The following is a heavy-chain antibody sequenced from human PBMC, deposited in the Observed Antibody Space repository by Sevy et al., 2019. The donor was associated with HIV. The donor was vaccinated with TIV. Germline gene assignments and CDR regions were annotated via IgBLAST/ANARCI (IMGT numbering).Heavy chain of an antibody. CDR3: AREARIAVASLYYYYGMDV. J-gene: IGHJ6*02. D-gene: IGHD6-19*01. CDR2: IYYSGST. CDR1: GGSISSYY. V-gene: IGHV4-59*01. Sequence: SETLSLTCTVSGGSISSYYWSWIRQPPGKGLEWIGYIYYSGSTNYNPSLKSRATISVDTSKNQFSLKLSSVTAADTAVYYCAREARIAVASLYYYYGMDVWGQGTTVTDSS.